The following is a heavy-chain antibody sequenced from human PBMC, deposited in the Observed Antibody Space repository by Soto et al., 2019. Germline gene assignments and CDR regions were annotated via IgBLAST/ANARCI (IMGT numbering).Heavy chain of an antibody. CDR1: GGSFSGYY. Sequence: SETLSLTCAVYGGSFSGYYWSWIRQPPGKGLEWIGEINHSGSTNYNPSLKSRVSISVDTSKNQFSLKLSSVTAADTAVYYCARSLRVDYIWGSYRPFDYWGQGTLVTVSSGKKMATISYYFDYWGQGALVTVSS. CDR3: ARSLRVDYIWGSYRPFDYWGQGTLVTVSSGKKMATISYYFDY. J-gene: IGHJ4*02. V-gene: IGHV4-34*01. D-gene: IGHD3-16*02. CDR2: INHSGST.